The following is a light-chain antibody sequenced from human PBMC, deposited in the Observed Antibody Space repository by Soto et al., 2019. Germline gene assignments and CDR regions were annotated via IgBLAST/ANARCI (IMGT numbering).Light chain of an antibody. J-gene: IGKJ1*01. V-gene: IGKV3-20*01. CDR2: GAS. CDR3: QQYNSYSGT. CDR1: QSVSNNY. Sequence: EIVLTQSPGPLALSPGGRANLSFRASQSVSNNYLAWYQQKPGQAPRLLIYGASSRATGIPDRFSGSGSGTDFTLTISRLEPEDFATYYCQQYNSYSGTFGQGTKVDIK.